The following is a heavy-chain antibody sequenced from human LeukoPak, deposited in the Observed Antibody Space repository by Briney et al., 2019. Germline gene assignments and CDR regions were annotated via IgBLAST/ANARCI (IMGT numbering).Heavy chain of an antibody. V-gene: IGHV3-30-3*01. CDR3: ASTYCSSGACYTYFDS. CDR2: ISFDENNK. J-gene: IGHJ4*02. D-gene: IGHD2-15*01. CDR1: GFTFSSYA. Sequence: PGRSLRLSCAASGFTFSSYAMHWVRQTPGKGLEWLAIISFDENNKYYLDSVKGRFTISRDNSKNTLYLQMNSLRPEDTAIYYCASTYCSSGACYTYFDSWGQGTLVTVSS.